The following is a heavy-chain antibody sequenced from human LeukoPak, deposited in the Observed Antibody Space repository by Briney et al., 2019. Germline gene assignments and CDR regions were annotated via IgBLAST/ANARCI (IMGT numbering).Heavy chain of an antibody. D-gene: IGHD3-3*01. J-gene: IGHJ5*02. CDR1: GGSFSGYY. Sequence: SETLSLTCAVYGGSFSGYYWSWIRQLPGKGLEWIGEINHSGSTNYNPSLKSRVTISVDTSKNQFSLKLSSVTAADTAVYYCARGYGAGSGYYRKHVWGPPYNWFDPWGQGTLVTVSS. CDR2: INHSGST. V-gene: IGHV4-34*01. CDR3: ARGYGAGSGYYRKHVWGPPYNWFDP.